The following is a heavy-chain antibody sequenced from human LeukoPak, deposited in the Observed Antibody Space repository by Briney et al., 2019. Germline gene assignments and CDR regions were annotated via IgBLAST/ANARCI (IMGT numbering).Heavy chain of an antibody. D-gene: IGHD3-22*01. V-gene: IGHV1-69*01. CDR2: IIPIFGTA. CDR1: GGTFSSYA. Sequence: SVKVSCKASGGTFSSYAISWVRQAPGQGLEWMGGIIPIFGTANYAQKFQGRVTITADESTSTAYMELSSLRSEDTAVYYCARGSYYYDSSGPDYYYYGMDVWGQGTTVTVS. J-gene: IGHJ6*02. CDR3: ARGSYYYDSSGPDYYYYGMDV.